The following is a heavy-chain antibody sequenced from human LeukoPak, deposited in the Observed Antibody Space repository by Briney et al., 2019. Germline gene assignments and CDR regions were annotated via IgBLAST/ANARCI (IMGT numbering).Heavy chain of an antibody. CDR2: ISSSSSYT. CDR1: GLTFSDYY. D-gene: IGHD2-2*01. V-gene: IGHV3-11*03. J-gene: IGHJ3*02. Sequence: GGSLRLSCAASGLTFSDYYMSWIRQAPGKGLEWVSYISSSSSYTNYADSVKGRFTISRDNAKNSLYLQMNGLRAEDTAVYYCARWGGDFYCSSTSCYDAFDIWGQGTMVTVSS. CDR3: ARWGGDFYCSSTSCYDAFDI.